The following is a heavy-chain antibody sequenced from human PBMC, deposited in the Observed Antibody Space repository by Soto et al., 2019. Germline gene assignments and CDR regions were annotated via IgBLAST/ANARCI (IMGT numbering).Heavy chain of an antibody. J-gene: IGHJ5*02. D-gene: IGHD1-1*01. CDR1: RYIFTSYF. V-gene: IGHV1-2*02. CDR2: INPNNGAT. Sequence: QVQLVQSGAEMKKPGASVKVSCKAPRYIFTSYFMHWERQAPGQGLEWMGWINPNNGATHYGLSFQGRVTMTRDTSISTAYMELSSLRSDDTAVYYCASHDPGARFDPWGQGTLVIVSS. CDR3: ASHDPGARFDP.